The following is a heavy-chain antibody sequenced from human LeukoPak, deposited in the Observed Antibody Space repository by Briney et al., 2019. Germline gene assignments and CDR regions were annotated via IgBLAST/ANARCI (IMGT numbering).Heavy chain of an antibody. V-gene: IGHV4-4*02. CDR3: AGLVGRYSSGLYYYYFDY. Sequence: SGTLSLTCTVSGDSINSLDLWSWVRQPPGKGLEWIGEMYLSGTTHSNPSVKSRVTISIDKSKNQFFLNLSSVTAADTAVYYCAGLVGRYSSGLYYYYFDYWGQGSLVTVSS. CDR2: MYLSGTT. CDR1: GDSINSLDL. D-gene: IGHD3-22*01. J-gene: IGHJ4*02.